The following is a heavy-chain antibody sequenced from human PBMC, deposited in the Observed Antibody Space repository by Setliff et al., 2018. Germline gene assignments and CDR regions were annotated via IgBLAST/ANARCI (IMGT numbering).Heavy chain of an antibody. CDR2: IIPIRGAA. CDR1: GGTFSNSA. D-gene: IGHD6-19*01. Sequence: SVKVSCKAFGGTFSNSAINWVRQAPGQGLEWMGGIIPIRGAAAYAQKFQGKVIITADGSPSTAYMELTSLRSDDAAVYYCARGPSGWSSATSRYYYYYMDVWGKGTTVTVSS. J-gene: IGHJ6*03. V-gene: IGHV1-69*13. CDR3: ARGPSGWSSATSRYYYYYMDV.